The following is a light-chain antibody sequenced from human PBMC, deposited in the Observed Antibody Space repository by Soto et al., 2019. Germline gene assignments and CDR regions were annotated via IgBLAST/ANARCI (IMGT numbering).Light chain of an antibody. CDR1: SSDVGGYNY. Sequence: QSALTQPASMSGAPGQSITISCTGTSSDVGGYNYVSWYQQHPGKAPKLMIYDVSNRPSGVSNRFSGSKSGNTASLTISGLQAEDEADYYCSSYTSTGTRVFGGGTKLTVL. CDR2: DVS. CDR3: SSYTSTGTRV. J-gene: IGLJ2*01. V-gene: IGLV2-14*01.